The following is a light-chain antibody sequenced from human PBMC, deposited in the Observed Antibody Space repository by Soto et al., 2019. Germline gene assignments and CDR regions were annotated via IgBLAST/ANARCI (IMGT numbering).Light chain of an antibody. Sequence: QSVLTQPPSASGTPGQRVTISCSGSSSSIGSNSVYWYQQLPGTAPKLLIYRNNQRPSGVPDRFSGSKSGTSASLAISGLRSEDEAEYYCAAWDDSLSGVVFGGGTKLTVL. CDR3: AAWDDSLSGVV. J-gene: IGLJ2*01. CDR1: SSSIGSNS. CDR2: RNN. V-gene: IGLV1-47*01.